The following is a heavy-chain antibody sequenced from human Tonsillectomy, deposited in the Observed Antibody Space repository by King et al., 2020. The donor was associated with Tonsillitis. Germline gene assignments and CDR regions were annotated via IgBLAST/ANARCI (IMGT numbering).Heavy chain of an antibody. D-gene: IGHD3-16*02. CDR3: AGVLWGGCYLAWRGGFDP. CDR1: GGSISSYY. J-gene: IGHJ5*02. Sequence: VQLQESGPGLVKPSETLSLTCTVSGGSISSYYWSWIRQPPGKGLEWIGYIYYSGGTNYNPSLKSRVTISVDTSKNQFSLKLSSVTAADTAVYYCAGVLWGGCYLAWRGGFDPWGQGTLLTVSS. V-gene: IGHV4-59*01. CDR2: IYYSGGT.